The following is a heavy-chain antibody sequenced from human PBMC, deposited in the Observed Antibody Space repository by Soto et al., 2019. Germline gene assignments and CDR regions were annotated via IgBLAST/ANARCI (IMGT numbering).Heavy chain of an antibody. CDR2: IYPGDSDT. D-gene: IGHD3-22*01. J-gene: IGHJ6*02. CDR3: ARLPPYYYDSSGYPYGYYYHRYGHDF. CDR1: GYSFTSYW. V-gene: IGHV5-51*01. Sequence: PGESLKISCKGSGYSFTSYWIGWVRQMPGKGLEWMGIIYPGDSDTRYSPSFQGQVTISADKSISTAYLQWSSLKASDTAMYYCARLPPYYYDSSGYPYGYYYHRYGHDFWGRRTTVT.